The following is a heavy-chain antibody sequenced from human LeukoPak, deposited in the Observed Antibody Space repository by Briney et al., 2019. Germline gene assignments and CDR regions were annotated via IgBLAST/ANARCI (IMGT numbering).Heavy chain of an antibody. Sequence: NPSQTLSLTCTVSGGSISSGDYYWSWIRQPPGKDLEWIGYIYYSGSTYYNPSLKSRVTISVDTSKNQFSLKLSSVTAADTAVYYCARDSGSGYFDYWGQGTLVTVSS. CDR1: GGSISSGDYY. V-gene: IGHV4-30-4*01. CDR2: IYYSGST. CDR3: ARDSGSGYFDY. J-gene: IGHJ4*02. D-gene: IGHD1-26*01.